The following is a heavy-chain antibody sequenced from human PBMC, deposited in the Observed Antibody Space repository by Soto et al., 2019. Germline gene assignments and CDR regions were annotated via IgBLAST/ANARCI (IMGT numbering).Heavy chain of an antibody. D-gene: IGHD4-17*01. CDR2: INWNSGTL. V-gene: IGHV3-9*01. CDR3: VKNRDYSDDDGGLGEAYDV. J-gene: IGHJ3*01. CDR1: GLNFAKYA. Sequence: EVQLVESGGGLVQPGGSLRLSCTASGLNFAKYAMNWVRQAPGRGLEWVSGINWNSGTLDYADSVKGRFTISRDNTRKALQLQMHRMSAADTTLYYCVKNRDYSDDDGGLGEAYDVWGRGTIVTVSS.